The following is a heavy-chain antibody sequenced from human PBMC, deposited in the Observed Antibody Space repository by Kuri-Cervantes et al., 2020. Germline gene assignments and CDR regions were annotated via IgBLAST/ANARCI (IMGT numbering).Heavy chain of an antibody. V-gene: IGHV4-31*03. CDR3: ASLIAVAGTANWFDP. Sequence: LRLSCTVSGGSISSGGYYWSWIRQHPGKGLEWIGYIYYSGSTYYNPSLKRRITISVDTSKKQFSLKLSSVTTADTAVYYCASLIAVAGTANWFDPWGQGALVTDSS. D-gene: IGHD6-19*01. J-gene: IGHJ5*01. CDR2: IYYSGST. CDR1: GGSISSGGYY.